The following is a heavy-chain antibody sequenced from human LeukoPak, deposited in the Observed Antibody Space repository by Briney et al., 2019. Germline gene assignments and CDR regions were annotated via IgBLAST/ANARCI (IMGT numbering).Heavy chain of an antibody. Sequence: GGSLRLSCAASGFTFSSYSMNWVRQAPGKGLEWVSYISSSSSTIYYADSVKGRFTISRDNAKNSLYLQMNSLRAEDTAVYYCARDRYYDSSGYYFNWFDPWGQGTLVTVSS. J-gene: IGHJ5*02. V-gene: IGHV3-48*01. CDR1: GFTFSSYS. CDR3: ARDRYYDSSGYYFNWFDP. CDR2: ISSSSSTI. D-gene: IGHD3-22*01.